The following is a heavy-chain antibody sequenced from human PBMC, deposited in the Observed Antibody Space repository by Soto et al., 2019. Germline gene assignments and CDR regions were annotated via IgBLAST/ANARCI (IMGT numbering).Heavy chain of an antibody. J-gene: IGHJ6*02. CDR3: VHSRCGGDCLRSYSSHYYYGMDV. CDR2: IYWDNDK. D-gene: IGHD2-21*02. CDR1: GFSLSTGGVG. Sequence: QITLKESGPPLVKPTQTLTLTCTFSGFSLSTGGVGVGWIRQPPGKALEWLALIYWDNDKRYSPSLKSRLTVTKDTSKNQVVLTMTNMDPVDTATYYCVHSRCGGDCLRSYSSHYYYGMDVWGQGTTVTVFS. V-gene: IGHV2-5*02.